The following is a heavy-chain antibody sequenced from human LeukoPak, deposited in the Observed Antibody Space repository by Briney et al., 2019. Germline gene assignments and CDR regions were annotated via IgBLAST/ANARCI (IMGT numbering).Heavy chain of an antibody. CDR3: ARRGGSGYMYYFDY. V-gene: IGHV4-39*01. J-gene: IGHJ4*02. CDR2: IYYSGST. CDR1: GGSISSSSYY. D-gene: IGHD3-22*01. Sequence: SETLSLTCTVSGGSISSSSYYWGWIRQPPGKGLEWIGSIYYSGSTYYNPFLKSRVTISVDTSKNQFSLKLSSVTAADTAVYYCARRGGSGYMYYFDYWGQGTLVTVSS.